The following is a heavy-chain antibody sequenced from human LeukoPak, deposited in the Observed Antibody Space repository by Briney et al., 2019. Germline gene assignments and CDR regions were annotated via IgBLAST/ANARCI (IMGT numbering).Heavy chain of an antibody. CDR3: ASETYYYGSESYYKGQL. D-gene: IGHD3-10*01. CDR2: LNSDGSST. CDR1: GFAFSRYL. J-gene: IGHJ4*02. Sequence: GGTLRLSCAASGFAFSRYLMHWGRQAPGKGLVWVSRLNSDGSSTTYADSVKGRFTISRDNAKNTLYLQMNSLRAEDTAVYYCASETYYYGSESYYKGQLWGQGTLVTVSS. V-gene: IGHV3-74*01.